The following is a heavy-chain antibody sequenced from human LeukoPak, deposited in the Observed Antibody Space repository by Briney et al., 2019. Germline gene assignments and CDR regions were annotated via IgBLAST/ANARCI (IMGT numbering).Heavy chain of an antibody. D-gene: IGHD2-15*01. V-gene: IGHV3-23*01. CDR1: GFTFSNYA. CDR3: AKEARPGYCSGGSCSWFDP. J-gene: IGHJ5*02. Sequence: GGSLRLSCAASGFTFSNYAMTWVRQAPGKGLQWVSAISGSGGSTYYADSVKGRSTISRDNLKNTLYLQVNSLRVEDTAVYYCAKEARPGYCSGGSCSWFDPWGQGALVTVSS. CDR2: ISGSGGST.